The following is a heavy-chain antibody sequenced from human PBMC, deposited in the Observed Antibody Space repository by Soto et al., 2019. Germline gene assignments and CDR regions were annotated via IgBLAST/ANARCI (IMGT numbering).Heavy chain of an antibody. D-gene: IGHD3-22*01. V-gene: IGHV3-15*07. CDR3: TTAYYYDSSGYYYVWYYYGMDV. Sequence: GGSLRLSSAASGFTFSNAWMNWVRQAPGKGLEWVGRIKSKTDGGTTDYAAPVKGRFTISRDDSKNTLYLQMNSLKTEDTAVYYCTTAYYYDSSGYYYVWYYYGMDVWGQGTTVTVSS. J-gene: IGHJ6*02. CDR1: GFTFSNAW. CDR2: IKSKTDGGTT.